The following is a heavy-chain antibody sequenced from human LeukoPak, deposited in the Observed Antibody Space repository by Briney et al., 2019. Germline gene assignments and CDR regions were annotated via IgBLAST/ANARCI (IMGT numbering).Heavy chain of an antibody. J-gene: IGHJ4*02. CDR3: ARDRVAAALYHDFDY. CDR2: INPNSGGT. CDR1: GYTFTGYY. V-gene: IGHV1-2*02. Sequence: ASVKVSCKASGYTFTGYYMHWVRQAPGQGLEWMGWINPNSGGTNYAQKFQGRVTMTRDTSISTAYMELSRLRSDDTAVYYCARDRVAAALYHDFDYWGQGTLVTVSS. D-gene: IGHD6-13*01.